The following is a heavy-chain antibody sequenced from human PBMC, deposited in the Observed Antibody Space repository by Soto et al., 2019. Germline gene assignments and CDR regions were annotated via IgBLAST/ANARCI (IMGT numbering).Heavy chain of an antibody. CDR1: GCTFSSYA. V-gene: IGHV1-69*13. Sequence: ASVKVSCKASGCTFSSYAISWVRQAPGQGLEWMGWIIPIFGTSNYAQKFQGRVTITADESKSPAYMKMSSLRSEGTAVYYCARDPRGGDGHSYYFDYWGQGTLVTVSS. CDR2: IIPIFGTS. D-gene: IGHD3-16*01. J-gene: IGHJ4*02. CDR3: ARDPRGGDGHSYYFDY.